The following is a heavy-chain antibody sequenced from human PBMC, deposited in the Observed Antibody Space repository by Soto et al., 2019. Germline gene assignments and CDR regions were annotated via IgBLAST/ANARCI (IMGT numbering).Heavy chain of an antibody. Sequence: PGGSLRLSCAASGFTFSSYAMSWVRQAPGKGLEWVSSISESGDSTSYAESVRGRFTISRDDSKSTLYLQMNSLRAEDTAVYSCAKSRIQGWTKGLYDHWGQGTLVTVSS. D-gene: IGHD5-18*01. V-gene: IGHV3-23*01. CDR3: AKSRIQGWTKGLYDH. CDR2: ISESGDST. CDR1: GFTFSSYA. J-gene: IGHJ4*02.